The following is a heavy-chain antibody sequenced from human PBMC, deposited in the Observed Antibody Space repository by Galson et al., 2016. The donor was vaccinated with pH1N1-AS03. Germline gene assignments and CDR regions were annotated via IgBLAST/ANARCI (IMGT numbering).Heavy chain of an antibody. CDR2: IYPDDSDT. V-gene: IGHV5-51*01. D-gene: IGHD2-15*01. Sequence: QSGAEVKKPGDSLTISCQASGSIFTSFWIGWVRQMPGKGLEWMGIIYPDDSDTRYSPSFQGQVTISADKSITTAYLQWTSLQASDAAIYYCAKRYGYYFDCWGQGTPVTVSS. J-gene: IGHJ4*02. CDR3: AKRYGYYFDC. CDR1: GSIFTSFW.